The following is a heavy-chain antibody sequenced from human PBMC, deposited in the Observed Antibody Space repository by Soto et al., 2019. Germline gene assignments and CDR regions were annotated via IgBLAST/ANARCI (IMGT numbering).Heavy chain of an antibody. D-gene: IGHD6-19*01. CDR2: ISSSSSTI. CDR3: ARSEQWPVSAFDI. CDR1: GFTFSSYN. V-gene: IGHV3-48*01. J-gene: IGHJ3*02. Sequence: GESLKISCAASGFTFSSYNMNWVRQAPGKGLEWVSYISSSSSTIYYADSVKGRFTISRDNAKNSLYLQMNSLRAEDTAVYYCARSEQWPVSAFDIWGQGTMVTVSS.